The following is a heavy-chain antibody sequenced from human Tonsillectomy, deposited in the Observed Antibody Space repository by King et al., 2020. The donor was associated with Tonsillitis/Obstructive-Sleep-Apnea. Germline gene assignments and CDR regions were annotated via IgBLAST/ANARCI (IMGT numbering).Heavy chain of an antibody. CDR3: ARAVRFSGPGY. CDR2: ISSSGSTI. Sequence: QLVQSGGGLVQPGGSLRLSCAASGFTFSSYEMNWVRQAPGKGLEWVSYISSSGSTIYYADSVKGRFTISRDNAKNSLYLQMNSLRSEDTAVYYCARAVRFSGPGYWGQGTLVTVSS. V-gene: IGHV3-48*03. D-gene: IGHD3-3*01. J-gene: IGHJ4*02. CDR1: GFTFSSYE.